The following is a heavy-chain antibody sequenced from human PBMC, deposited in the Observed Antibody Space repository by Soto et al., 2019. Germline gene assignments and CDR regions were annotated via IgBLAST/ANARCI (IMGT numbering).Heavy chain of an antibody. D-gene: IGHD3-22*01. V-gene: IGHV3-11*01. CDR2: ISSSGNTI. J-gene: IGHJ4*02. CDR3: ARDYYDSSAYVYFDY. CDR1: GFTFSDYY. Sequence: GGSLRLSCAASGFTFSDYYMSWIRQAPGKGLEWISYISSSGNTIYYSDSVKGRFTISRDNAKNSLYLQMNSLRVEDTATYYCARDYYDSSAYVYFDYWGQGTLVTVSS.